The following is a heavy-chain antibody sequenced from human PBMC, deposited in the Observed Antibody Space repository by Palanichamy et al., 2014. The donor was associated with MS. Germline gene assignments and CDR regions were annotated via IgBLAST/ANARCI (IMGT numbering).Heavy chain of an antibody. Sequence: QVLLVESGGVVVQPGRSLRLSCEVSGLTFSLYGMHWVRQAPGKGLEWVAFIRSDGSNGFYPDSVEGRFTISRDNSKSTVYLQISGLRAEDTAVYYCATDGAHRDIDSWGQGTVVTVSS. CDR2: IRSDGSNG. CDR1: GLTFSLYG. V-gene: IGHV3-30*02. D-gene: IGHD3-16*01. J-gene: IGHJ4*02. CDR3: ATDGAHRDIDS.